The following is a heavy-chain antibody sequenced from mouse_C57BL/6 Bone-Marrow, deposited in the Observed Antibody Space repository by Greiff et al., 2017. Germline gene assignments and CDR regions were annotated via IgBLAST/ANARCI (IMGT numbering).Heavy chain of an antibody. D-gene: IGHD1-1*01. Sequence: EVQLQQSGPELVKPGASVKISCKASGYSFTGYYMNWVKQSPEKSLEWIGEINPSTGGTTYNQKFKAKATLTVDKSSSTAYMQLKSLTSEDSAVYYCARRATVVDFDVWGKGTTVTVSS. CDR3: ARRATVVDFDV. V-gene: IGHV1-42*01. CDR2: INPSTGGT. CDR1: GYSFTGYY. J-gene: IGHJ1*03.